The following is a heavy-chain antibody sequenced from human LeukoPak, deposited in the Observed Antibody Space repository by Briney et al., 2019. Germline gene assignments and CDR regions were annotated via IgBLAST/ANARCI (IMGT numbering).Heavy chain of an antibody. CDR1: GDPFSSHY. V-gene: IGHV4-59*11. J-gene: IGHJ3*02. CDR3: ARDLVTVTKGFDI. D-gene: IGHD4-17*01. Sequence: SETLSLTCAVSGDPFSSHYWTWIRQPPGRGLEWIGYISYIGTTNYNPSLKSRVTISIDTSKNQFSLKLSSVTTADTAVYYCARDLVTVTKGFDIWGLGTMVSVSS. CDR2: ISYIGTT.